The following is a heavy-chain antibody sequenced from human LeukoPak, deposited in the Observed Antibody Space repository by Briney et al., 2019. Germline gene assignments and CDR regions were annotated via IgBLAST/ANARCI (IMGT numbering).Heavy chain of an antibody. CDR2: ISGSGGST. Sequence: GESLRLSCAASGFTFSSYAMSWVRQAPGKGLEWVSAISGSGGSTYYADSVKGRFTISRDNSKNTLYLQMNSLRADDTAVYYCAKAPGYYYGMDVWGKGTTVTVSS. CDR3: AKAPGYYYGMDV. V-gene: IGHV3-23*01. CDR1: GFTFSSYA. J-gene: IGHJ6*04.